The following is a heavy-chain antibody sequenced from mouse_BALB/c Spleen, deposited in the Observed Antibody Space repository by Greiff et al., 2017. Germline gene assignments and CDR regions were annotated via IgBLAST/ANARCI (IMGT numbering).Heavy chain of an antibody. D-gene: IGHD2-4*01. V-gene: IGHV1-14*01. J-gene: IGHJ3*01. CDR3: ARFYYDYGFAY. Sequence: VQLKRSGPELVKPGASVKMSCKASGYTFTSYVMHWVKQKPGQGLEWIGYINPYNDGTKYNEKFKGKATLTSDKSSSTAYMELSSLTSEDSAVYYCARFYYDYGFAYWGQGTLVTVSA. CDR2: INPYNDGT. CDR1: GYTFTSYV.